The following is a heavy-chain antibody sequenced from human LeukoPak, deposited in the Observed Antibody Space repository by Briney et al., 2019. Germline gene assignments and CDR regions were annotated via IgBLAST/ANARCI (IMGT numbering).Heavy chain of an antibody. V-gene: IGHV3-23*01. CDR2: ISGSGGST. D-gene: IGHD1-26*01. CDR1: GFTFSSYA. CDR3: ARDQWELRGWFDP. Sequence: GGSLRLSCAASGFTFSSYAMSWVRQAPGKGLEWVSAISGSGGSTYYADSVKGRFTISRDNAKNSLYLQMNSLRAEDTAVYYCARDQWELRGWFDPWGQGTLVTVSS. J-gene: IGHJ5*02.